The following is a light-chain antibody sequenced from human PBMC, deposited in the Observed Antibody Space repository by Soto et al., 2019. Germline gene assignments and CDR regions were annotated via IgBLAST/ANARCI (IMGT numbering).Light chain of an antibody. J-gene: IGKJ5*01. Sequence: DIQMTQSPSSLSASVGDRVTITCRASQTISSYLNWYQQKPGKAPKLLIYAASNLQSGVPSRFSGSGFGTDFTLTISSLQPGDFATYYCQQSETCPLTFGQGTRLEN. CDR2: AAS. CDR1: QTISSY. CDR3: QQSETCPLT. V-gene: IGKV1-39*01.